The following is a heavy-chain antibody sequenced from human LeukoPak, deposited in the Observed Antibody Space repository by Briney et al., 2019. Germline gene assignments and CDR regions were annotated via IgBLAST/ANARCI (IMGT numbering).Heavy chain of an antibody. CDR3: ARVDYSSGFYYYYYMDV. CDR2: IYYSGST. D-gene: IGHD3-22*01. J-gene: IGHJ6*03. CDR1: GGSISSHH. Sequence: SETLSLTCTVSGGSISSHHWSWIRQPPGKGLEWIGYIYYSGSTNYNPSLKSRVTISVDTSKNQFSLKLSSVTAADTAVYYCARVDYSSGFYYYYYMDVWGKGTTVTVSS. V-gene: IGHV4-59*11.